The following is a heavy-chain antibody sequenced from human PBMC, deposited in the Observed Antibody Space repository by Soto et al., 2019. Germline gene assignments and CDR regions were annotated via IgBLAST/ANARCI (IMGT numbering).Heavy chain of an antibody. D-gene: IGHD6-19*01. J-gene: IGHJ5*02. Sequence: EVQLLESGGGLVQPGGSLRLSCAASGFTFRNYAMSWVRQAPGKGLEWVSAIHGSGGSAYYADSVKGRFTVSRDDSKNTLYLQMRSLTFDDTALYYCAKDALAGNGESDWFDPWGQGTLVTVSS. CDR2: IHGSGGSA. CDR1: GFTFRNYA. CDR3: AKDALAGNGESDWFDP. V-gene: IGHV3-23*01.